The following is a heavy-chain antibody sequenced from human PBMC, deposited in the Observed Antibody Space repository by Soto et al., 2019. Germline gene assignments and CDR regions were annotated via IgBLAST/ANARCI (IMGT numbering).Heavy chain of an antibody. CDR3: ARGIEGWYQGRYYYGRDV. CDR1: GGSISSYY. J-gene: IGHJ6*02. D-gene: IGHD6-19*01. V-gene: IGHV4-59*01. CDR2: IYYSGST. Sequence: PSETLSLTCTVSGGSISSYYWSWIRQPPGKVLEWIGYIYYSGSTNYNPSLKSRVTISVDTSKNQFSLKLSSVTAADTAVYYCARGIEGWYQGRYYYGRDVWGQGTTVPVSS.